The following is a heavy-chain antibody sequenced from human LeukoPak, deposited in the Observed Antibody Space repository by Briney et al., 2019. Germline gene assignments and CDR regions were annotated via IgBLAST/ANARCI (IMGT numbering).Heavy chain of an antibody. D-gene: IGHD3-16*02. CDR2: IRSKAYGGTT. V-gene: IGHV3-49*04. Sequence: PGGSLRLSSTASGFTFGDYAMSWVRQAPGKGLEWVGFIRSKAYGGTTEYAASVKGRFTISRDDSKSIAYLQMNSLKTEDTAVYYCTRDRIMITFGGVIVEGIFDYWGQGTLVTVSS. J-gene: IGHJ4*02. CDR3: TRDRIMITFGGVIVEGIFDY. CDR1: GFTFGDYA.